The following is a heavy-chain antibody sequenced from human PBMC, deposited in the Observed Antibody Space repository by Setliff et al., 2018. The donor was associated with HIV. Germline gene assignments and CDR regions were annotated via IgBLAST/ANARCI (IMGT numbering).Heavy chain of an antibody. Sequence: SETLSLTCTVSGGSISSGNYYWSWIRHRPGKGLEWIGTVYYTGKTYYNPSLQSRLTMSAHTSKNQFSLKMRSVTAADTAVYFCARDLHANYHVVDIWGPGTMVTVSS. J-gene: IGHJ3*02. D-gene: IGHD2-2*01. V-gene: IGHV4-31*03. CDR1: GGSISSGNYY. CDR3: ARDLHANYHVVDI. CDR2: VYYTGKT.